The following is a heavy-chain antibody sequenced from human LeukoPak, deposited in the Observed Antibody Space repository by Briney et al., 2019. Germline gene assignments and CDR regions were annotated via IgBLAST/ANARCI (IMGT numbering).Heavy chain of an antibody. CDR3: ATALTYYYTSGSYYYDAFDI. V-gene: IGHV1-18*01. CDR1: GYTFTSYG. D-gene: IGHD3-10*01. J-gene: IGHJ3*02. Sequence: ASVKVSCKAFGYTFTSYGISWVRQAPGQGLEWMGWISAYNGNTNYAQKLQGRVTMTTDTSTSTAYMELRGLRSDDTAVYYCATALTYYYTSGSYYYDAFDIWGQGTMVTVSS. CDR2: ISAYNGNT.